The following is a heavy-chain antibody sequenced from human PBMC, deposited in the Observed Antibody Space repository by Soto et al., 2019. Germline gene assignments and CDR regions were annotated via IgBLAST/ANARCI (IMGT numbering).Heavy chain of an antibody. CDR3: AKDRRITMVRGVLRAFDS. CDR2: IIPIFGTA. J-gene: IGHJ4*01. Sequence: SVKVSCKASGGTFSSYAISWLRQSPGQGLEWMGGIIPIFGTANYAQKFQGRVTITADKSTSTAYMELSSLRSEDTAVYYCAKDRRITMVRGVLRAFDSWGQGNLVTVSS. D-gene: IGHD3-10*01. CDR1: GGTFSSYA. V-gene: IGHV1-69*06.